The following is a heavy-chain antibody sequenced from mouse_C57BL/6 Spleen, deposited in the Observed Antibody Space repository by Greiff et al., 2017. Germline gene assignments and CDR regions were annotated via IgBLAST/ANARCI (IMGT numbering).Heavy chain of an antibody. CDR2: INPNNGGT. CDR3: ASDYYDSSCLDY. CDR1: GYTFTDYN. V-gene: IGHV1-22*01. D-gene: IGHD1-1*01. Sequence: VQLKESGPELVMPGASVKMSCKASGYTFTDYNMHWVKQSHGKSLEWIGYINPNNGGTSYNQKFKGKATLTVNKSSSTAYMELRSLTSEDSAVYYCASDYYDSSCLDYWGQGTTLTVSS. J-gene: IGHJ2*01.